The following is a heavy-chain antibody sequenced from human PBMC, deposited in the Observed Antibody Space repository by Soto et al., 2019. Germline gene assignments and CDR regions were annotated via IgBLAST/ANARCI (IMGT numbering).Heavy chain of an antibody. V-gene: IGHV3-30*18. CDR3: AKEGGIYYDILTGYFDY. D-gene: IGHD3-9*01. CDR2: ISYDGSNK. CDR1: GFTFSSYG. J-gene: IGHJ4*02. Sequence: GGSLRLSCAASGFTFSSYGMHWVRQAPGKGLEWVAVISYDGSNKYYADSVKGRFTISRDNSKNTLYLQMNSLRAEDTAVYYCAKEGGIYYDILTGYFDYWGQGTLVTVSS.